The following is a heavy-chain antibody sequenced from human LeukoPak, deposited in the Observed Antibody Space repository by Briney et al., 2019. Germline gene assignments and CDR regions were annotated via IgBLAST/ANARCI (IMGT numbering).Heavy chain of an antibody. D-gene: IGHD3-22*01. CDR3: ARQLVVAHEVPPYYYYYMDV. CDR1: GDSISSGYYF. Sequence: PSETLSLTCTVSGDSISSGYYFWSWIRQPAGKGLEWIGRIYKNGDTNYNPSLKSRVTISLGTSRNQFSLKLTSVTAADTAVYFCARQLVVAHEVPPYYYYYMDVWGKGTTVTVSS. CDR2: IYKNGDT. V-gene: IGHV4-61*02. J-gene: IGHJ6*03.